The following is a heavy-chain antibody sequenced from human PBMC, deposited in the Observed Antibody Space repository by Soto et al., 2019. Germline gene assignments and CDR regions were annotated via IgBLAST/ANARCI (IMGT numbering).Heavy chain of an antibody. CDR3: ARTFGGTYYDSSGFHFDY. CDR2: INPNSGGT. V-gene: IGHV1-2*02. CDR1: GYTFTGYY. J-gene: IGHJ4*02. D-gene: IGHD3-22*01. Sequence: GASVKVSCKASGYTFTGYYMHWVRQAPGQGLEWMGWINPNSGGTNYAQKFQGRVTMTRDTSISTAYMELSRLRSDDTAVYYCARTFGGTYYDSSGFHFDYWGQGTQVTVSS.